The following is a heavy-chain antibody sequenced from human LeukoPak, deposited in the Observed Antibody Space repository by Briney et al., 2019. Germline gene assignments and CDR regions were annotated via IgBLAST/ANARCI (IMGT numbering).Heavy chain of an antibody. CDR3: ARLGMITLFDY. D-gene: IGHD3-16*01. CDR1: AYSFSTYW. J-gene: IGHJ4*02. Sequence: GESLKISCKGSAYSFSTYWIAWVRQMPGKGLEWMGIIYPGDSDTRYSPSFQGQVTISADKSISTAYLQWSSLKASDTAMYYCARLGMITLFDYWGQGTLVTVSS. CDR2: IYPGDSDT. V-gene: IGHV5-51*01.